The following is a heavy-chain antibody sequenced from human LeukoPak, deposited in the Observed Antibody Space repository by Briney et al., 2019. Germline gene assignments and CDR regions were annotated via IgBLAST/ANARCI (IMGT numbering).Heavy chain of an antibody. D-gene: IGHD3-22*01. CDR3: AREGFSGYHLDY. V-gene: IGHV1-3*01. CDR1: GHTFTSYA. J-gene: IGHJ4*02. Sequence: ASVKVSCKASGHTFTSYAIHWVRQAPGQRLEWMGWINGDNGNTKYSQKFQGRVTITRDTSASTAYMELSSLRSEDTAVYYCAREGFSGYHLDYWGQGTLVTVSS. CDR2: INGDNGNT.